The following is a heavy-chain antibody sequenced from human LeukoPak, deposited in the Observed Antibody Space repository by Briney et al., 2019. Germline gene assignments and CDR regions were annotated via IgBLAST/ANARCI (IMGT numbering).Heavy chain of an antibody. D-gene: IGHD3-9*01. CDR2: IGTAGDT. CDR1: GFTFSSYD. J-gene: IGHJ4*02. CDR3: ASYDILTGYYN. Sequence: GGSLRLSCAASGFTFSSYDMHWVRQATGKGLEWVSAIGTAGDTYYPGSVKGRFTISRENAKNSLYLQMNSLRAEDTAVYYCASYDILTGYYNWGQGTLVTVSS. V-gene: IGHV3-13*01.